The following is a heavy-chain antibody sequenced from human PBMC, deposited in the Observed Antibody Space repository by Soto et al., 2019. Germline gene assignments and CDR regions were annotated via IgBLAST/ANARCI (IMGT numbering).Heavy chain of an antibody. CDR1: GFTFSSYG. D-gene: IGHD6-13*01. CDR2: ISYDGSNK. V-gene: IGHV3-30*03. CDR3: ARTLADYYYYGMDV. J-gene: IGHJ6*02. Sequence: PGGSLRLSCAASGFTFSSYGMHWVRQAPGKGLEWVAVISYDGSNKYYADSVKGRFTISRDNSKNTLYLQMNSLRAEDTAVYYCARTLADYYYYGMDVWGQGTTVTV.